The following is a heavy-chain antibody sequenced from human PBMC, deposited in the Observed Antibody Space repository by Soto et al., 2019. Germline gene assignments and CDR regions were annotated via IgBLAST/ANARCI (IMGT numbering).Heavy chain of an antibody. J-gene: IGHJ6*02. V-gene: IGHV5-51*01. Sequence: GESLKISCKGSGYTFTDYWIGWVRQMPGKGLEWMGIIYPGDSDTKYNPSFQGQVTISADKSITTTYLQWSSLKASDTAIYYCAASIFYYGMDVWGQGTTVTVSS. CDR3: AASIFYYGMDV. CDR1: GYTFTDYW. CDR2: IYPGDSDT.